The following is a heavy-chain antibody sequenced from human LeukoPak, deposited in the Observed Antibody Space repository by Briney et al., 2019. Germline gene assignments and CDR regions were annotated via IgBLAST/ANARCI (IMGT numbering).Heavy chain of an antibody. Sequence: GGSLRLSCAASGFTFSSYEMNWVRQAPGKGLEWVSYISSSGSAIYYADSVKGRFTISRDNAKNSLYLQMNSLRAEDTAVYYCARGGGRPYCSGGSCYSWSDPWGQGTLVTVSS. CDR2: ISSSGSAI. J-gene: IGHJ5*02. CDR1: GFTFSSYE. V-gene: IGHV3-48*03. D-gene: IGHD2-15*01. CDR3: ARGGGRPYCSGGSCYSWSDP.